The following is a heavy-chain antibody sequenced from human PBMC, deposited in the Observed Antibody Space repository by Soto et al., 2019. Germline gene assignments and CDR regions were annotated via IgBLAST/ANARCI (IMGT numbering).Heavy chain of an antibody. D-gene: IGHD5-18*01. V-gene: IGHV4-34*01. Sequence: PSETLSLTCAVYGGSFSGYYWSWIRQPPGKGLEWIGEINHSGSTNYNPSLKSRVTISVDTSKNQFSLKLSSVTAADTAVYYCARSRGATKYSYGPTIDYWGQGTLVTVSS. CDR2: INHSGST. CDR3: ARSRGATKYSYGPTIDY. CDR1: GGSFSGYY. J-gene: IGHJ4*02.